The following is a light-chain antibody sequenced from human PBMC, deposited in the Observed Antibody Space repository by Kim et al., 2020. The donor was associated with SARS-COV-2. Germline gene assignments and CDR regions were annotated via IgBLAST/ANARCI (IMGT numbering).Light chain of an antibody. CDR1: QDIANS. CDR3: QKYNSAPWT. V-gene: IGKV1-27*01. J-gene: IGKJ1*01. Sequence: APVGDRVAITCRASQDIANSLAWYQQKPCTVPKVLIYGASTVQSGVPSRFSGSGSGTEFTLTIGSLQTEDVATYYCQKYNSAPWTFGPGTKVDIK. CDR2: GAS.